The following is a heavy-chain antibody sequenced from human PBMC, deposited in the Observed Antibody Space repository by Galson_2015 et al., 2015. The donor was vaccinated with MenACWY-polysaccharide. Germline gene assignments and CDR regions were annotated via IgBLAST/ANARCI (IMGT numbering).Heavy chain of an antibody. CDR2: ISGGGRTI. CDR3: ARAAWFDY. J-gene: IGHJ4*02. V-gene: IGHV3-11*01. CDR1: GFTFSDYY. Sequence: SLRLSCAASGFTFSDYYMSWIRQAPGKGLEWVSCISGGGRTIYYADSVKGRFAISRDNAKNSLYLQMNSLRDEDTAVYYCARAAWFDYWGQGTLLTVSS.